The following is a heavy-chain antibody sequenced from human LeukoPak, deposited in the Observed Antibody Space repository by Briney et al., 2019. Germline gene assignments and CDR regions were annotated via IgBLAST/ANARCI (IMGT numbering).Heavy chain of an antibody. D-gene: IGHD1-26*01. CDR3: ARDLIVGANPFDY. V-gene: IGHV1-2*02. Sequence: GASVKVSCKASGYTFTVYYMHWVRKAPGQGLEWMGWINPNSGGTNYAQKFQGRVTMTRDTSISTAYMELSRLRSDYTAVYYCARDLIVGANPFDYWGQGTLVTVSS. J-gene: IGHJ4*02. CDR1: GYTFTVYY. CDR2: INPNSGGT.